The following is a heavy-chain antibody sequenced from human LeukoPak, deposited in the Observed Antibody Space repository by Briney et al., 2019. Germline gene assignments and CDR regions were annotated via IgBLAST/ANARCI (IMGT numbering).Heavy chain of an antibody. CDR1: GGSISSYY. V-gene: IGHV4-59*01. CDR3: ARAENRYSYYYYYMDV. J-gene: IGHJ6*03. D-gene: IGHD1-14*01. CDR2: IYYSGST. Sequence: SETLSLTCTVSGGSISSYYWSWIRQPPGKGLEWIGYIYYSGSTNYNPSLKSRVTISVDTSKNQFSLKLSSVTAADTAVYYCARAENRYSYYYYYMDVWGKGTTVTVSS.